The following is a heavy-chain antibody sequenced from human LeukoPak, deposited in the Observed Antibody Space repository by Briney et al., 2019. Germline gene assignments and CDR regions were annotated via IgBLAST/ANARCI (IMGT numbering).Heavy chain of an antibody. CDR1: GYTFTGYY. D-gene: IGHD6-19*01. CDR2: INPNSGGT. J-gene: IGHJ4*02. Sequence: ASVKVSCKASGYTFTGYYMHWVRQAPGQGPEWMGWINPNSGGTNYAQKFQGRVTMTRDTSISTAYMELSRLRSDDTAVHYCARESGIAVAGTPTHFDYWGQGTLATVSS. CDR3: ARESGIAVAGTPTHFDY. V-gene: IGHV1-2*02.